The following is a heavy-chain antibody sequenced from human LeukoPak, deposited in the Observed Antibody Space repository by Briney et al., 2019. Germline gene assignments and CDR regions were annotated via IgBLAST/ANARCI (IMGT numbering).Heavy chain of an antibody. J-gene: IGHJ4*02. Sequence: PGGSLRLSCAASGFTSSSYDMHWVRQATGKGLEWVSAICTAGDTYYPGSVKCRFTISRENAKNSLYRQMNSLRAGDTAVYYCARGRAPIVGASPYYFAYWGQGTLVTVSS. CDR1: GFTSSSYD. CDR3: ARGRAPIVGASPYYFAY. V-gene: IGHV3-13*01. CDR2: ICTAGDT. D-gene: IGHD1-26*01.